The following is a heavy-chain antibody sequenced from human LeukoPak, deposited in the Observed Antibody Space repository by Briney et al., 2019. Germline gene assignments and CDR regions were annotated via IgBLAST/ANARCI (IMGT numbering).Heavy chain of an antibody. CDR2: IKEDGNEK. CDR1: GFTFSNYW. V-gene: IGHV3-7*01. D-gene: IGHD1-26*01. Sequence: GGSLRLSCEASGFTFSNYWMSWVRQAPGKVLEWVASIKEDGNEKYYVEFVKGRFTISRDNAKNSLYLQMTSLRVEDTAVYYCAGVSNSGSHYRAFDIWGQGTMVTVS. CDR3: AGVSNSGSHYRAFDI. J-gene: IGHJ3*02.